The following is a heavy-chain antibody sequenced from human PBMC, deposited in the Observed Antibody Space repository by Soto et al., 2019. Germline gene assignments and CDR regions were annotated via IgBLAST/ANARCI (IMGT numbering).Heavy chain of an antibody. V-gene: IGHV3-7*04. CDR2: MGLGESEK. J-gene: IGHJ3*01. D-gene: IGHD1-26*01. Sequence: GGSLRLSCAASGFIVGDYWMNWVRQAPGKGLEWVPNMGLGESEKYYVGSVNGRFTLSRDNAKNSLDLLLNDLRVEDTAVYHCVKESFPETSGFDVWDQATLVTVS. CDR1: GFIVGDYW. CDR3: VKESFPETSGFDV.